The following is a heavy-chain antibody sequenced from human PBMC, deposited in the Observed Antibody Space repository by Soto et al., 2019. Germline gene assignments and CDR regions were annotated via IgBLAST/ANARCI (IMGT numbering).Heavy chain of an antibody. CDR2: IYYSGST. V-gene: IGHV4-39*01. D-gene: IGHD6-13*01. CDR1: GGSISSSSYY. Sequence: QLQLQESGPGLVKPSETLSLTCTVSGGSISSSSYYWGWIRQPPGKGLEWIGRIYYSGSTYYTPSLTTRVTKTGATSKIQVSLRLPSVTAAETAVWYRASRGSSSWYGYWGQGTLVTVSS. CDR3: ASRGSSSWYGY. J-gene: IGHJ4*02.